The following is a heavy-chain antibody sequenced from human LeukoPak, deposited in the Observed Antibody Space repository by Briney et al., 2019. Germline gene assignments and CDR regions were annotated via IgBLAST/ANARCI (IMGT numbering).Heavy chain of an antibody. CDR3: AKQGNRYEPFHY. Sequence: SETLSLTCTVSGGSISSSSYYWGWIRQPPGKGLEWIGSIYYSGSTYYNPSLKSRVTISVDTSRNQFSLKLSSVTAADTGVYYCAKQGNRYEPFHYWGKGTLVTVSS. CDR1: GGSISSSSYY. J-gene: IGHJ4*02. D-gene: IGHD5-12*01. CDR2: IYYSGST. V-gene: IGHV4-39*07.